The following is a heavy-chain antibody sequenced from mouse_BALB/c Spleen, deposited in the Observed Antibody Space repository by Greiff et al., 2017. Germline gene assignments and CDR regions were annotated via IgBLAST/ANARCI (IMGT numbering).Heavy chain of an antibody. Sequence: VQRVESGPELVKPGASVKMSCKASGYTFTDYVISWVKQRTGQGLEWIGEIYPGSGSTYYNEKFKGKATLTADKSSNTAYMQLSSLTSEDSAVYFCARLGNYGFAYWGQGTLVTVSA. D-gene: IGHD2-1*01. CDR3: ARLGNYGFAY. CDR2: IYPGSGST. V-gene: IGHV1-77*01. J-gene: IGHJ3*01. CDR1: GYTFTDYV.